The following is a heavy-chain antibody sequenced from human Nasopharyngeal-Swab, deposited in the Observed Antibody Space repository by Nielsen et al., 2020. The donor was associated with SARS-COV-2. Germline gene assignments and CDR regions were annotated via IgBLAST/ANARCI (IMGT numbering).Heavy chain of an antibody. CDR1: GGSISSYY. V-gene: IGHV4-59*13. CDR3: ARSEQQLVLDYYYYGMDV. CDR2: IYYSGST. J-gene: IGHJ6*02. Sequence: SETLSLTRTVSGGSISSYYWSWIRQPPGKGLEWIGYIYYSGSTNYNPSLKSRVTISVDTSKNQFSLKLSSVTAADTAVYYCARSEQQLVLDYYYYGMDVWGQGTTVTVSS. D-gene: IGHD6-13*01.